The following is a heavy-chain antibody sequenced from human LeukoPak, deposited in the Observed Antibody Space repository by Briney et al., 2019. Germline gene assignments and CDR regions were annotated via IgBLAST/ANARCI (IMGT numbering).Heavy chain of an antibody. V-gene: IGHV4-61*02. CDR1: GDSISSGDYY. CDR3: ARGPYSYDSSGAFDI. J-gene: IGHJ3*02. CDR2: ISSSGST. Sequence: SETLSLTCTVSGDSISSGDYYWSWIRQPAGKGLEWIGRISSSGSTNYNPSLKSRVTISVDTSKNQSSLKLSSVTAADTAVYFCARGPYSYDSSGAFDIWGQGTMVTVSS. D-gene: IGHD3-22*01.